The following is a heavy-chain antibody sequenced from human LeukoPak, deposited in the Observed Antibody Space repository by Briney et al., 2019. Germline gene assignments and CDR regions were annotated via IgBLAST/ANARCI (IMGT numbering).Heavy chain of an antibody. V-gene: IGHV3-7*01. D-gene: IGHD5-18*01. CDR1: GFIFSGYS. CDR3: ARDLSGVTGYTYGRGIDY. Sequence: PGGSLRLSCAASGFIFSGYSLSWVRQIPGKGLEWVANINQDESEKSYVDSVRGRFTISRDNTKSSLYLQMNSLRAEDTAIYYCARDLSGVTGYTYGRGIDYWGQGTLVTVSS. J-gene: IGHJ4*02. CDR2: INQDESEK.